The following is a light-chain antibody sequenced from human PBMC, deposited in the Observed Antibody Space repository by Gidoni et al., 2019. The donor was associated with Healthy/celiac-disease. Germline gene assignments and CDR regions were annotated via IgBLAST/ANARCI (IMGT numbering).Light chain of an antibody. CDR2: WAS. CDR3: QQYYSTRTGYT. CDR1: QSVLYSSNKKNY. Sequence: DIVMTQSPDSLAGSLGERATINCKSSQSVLYSSNKKNYLAWYQQKPGQSPKLLIYWASTRESGVPDRFSGSGSGTDFTLTISSLQAEDVAVYYCQQYYSTRTGYTFGQGTKLEIK. J-gene: IGKJ2*01. V-gene: IGKV4-1*01.